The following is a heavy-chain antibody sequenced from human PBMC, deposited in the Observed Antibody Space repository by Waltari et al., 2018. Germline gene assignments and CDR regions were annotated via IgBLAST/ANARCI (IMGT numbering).Heavy chain of an antibody. Sequence: QVQLVESGGGVVQPGRSLRLSCAASGFTFSSYGMHWVRQAPGKGLEWVAVICYDGSNKYYADSVKGRFTISRDKSKNTLYLQMNSLRAEDTAVYYCAKTLLTGTTDYFDYWGQGTLVTVSS. V-gene: IGHV3-33*03. CDR1: GFTFSSYG. CDR2: ICYDGSNK. D-gene: IGHD1-7*01. J-gene: IGHJ4*02. CDR3: AKTLLTGTTDYFDY.